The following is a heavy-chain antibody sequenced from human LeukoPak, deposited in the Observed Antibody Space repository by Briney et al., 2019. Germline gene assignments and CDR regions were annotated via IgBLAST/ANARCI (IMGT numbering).Heavy chain of an antibody. V-gene: IGHV3-21*01. D-gene: IGHD3-3*01. J-gene: IGHJ3*02. CDR2: ISSSSSYI. CDR1: GFTFSSYS. Sequence: GGSLRLSCAASGFTFSSYSMNWVRQAPGKGLEWVSSISSSSSYIYYADSVKGRFTISRDNAKNSLYLQMNSLRAEDTAVYYCARDLTSYDFWSGYYPTAFDIWGQGTMVTVSS. CDR3: ARDLTSYDFWSGYYPTAFDI.